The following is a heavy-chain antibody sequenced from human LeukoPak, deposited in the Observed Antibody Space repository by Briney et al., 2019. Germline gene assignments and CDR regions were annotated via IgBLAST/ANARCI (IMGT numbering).Heavy chain of an antibody. CDR2: IKQDGSEK. D-gene: IGHD3-22*01. Sequence: GGSLRLSCAASGFTFNKYAMSWVRQAPGKGLEWVANIKQDGSEKYYVDSVKGRFTISRDNAKSSLFLQLNSLRAEDTAVYYCARERGYYDNSGYLPTTYFQHWGQGTLVTVSS. V-gene: IGHV3-7*01. J-gene: IGHJ1*01. CDR1: GFTFNKYA. CDR3: ARERGYYDNSGYLPTTYFQH.